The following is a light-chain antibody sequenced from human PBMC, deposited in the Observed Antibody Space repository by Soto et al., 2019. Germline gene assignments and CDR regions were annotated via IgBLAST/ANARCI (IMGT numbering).Light chain of an antibody. CDR1: QSISSW. CDR2: DVS. J-gene: IGKJ1*01. CDR3: QQYHGFSRT. Sequence: DIQMPQYPSTPSSSLGDRVTLTFRASQSISSWLAWYQQKPGKAPDLLISDVSKLERGVASRFSGSGSGTEFTLTISSMQPDDLATYYCQQYHGFSRTFGQGTKVDIK. V-gene: IGKV1-5*01.